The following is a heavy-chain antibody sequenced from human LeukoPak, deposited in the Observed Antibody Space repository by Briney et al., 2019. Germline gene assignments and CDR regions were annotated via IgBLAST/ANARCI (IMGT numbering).Heavy chain of an antibody. J-gene: IGHJ4*02. CDR2: IKSKSNGGTT. CDR1: GFTFSAAW. D-gene: IGHD2-21*01. CDR3: VADLPAINPPSFDY. V-gene: IGHV3-15*01. Sequence: GGSLRLSCAASGFTFSAAWMNWVRQAPGKGLEWVGRIKSKSNGGTTDFAAPVRDRFTIPRDDSKNTLNLQMDSLRTEDTAVYYCVADLPAINPPSFDYWGRGPLVPVSS.